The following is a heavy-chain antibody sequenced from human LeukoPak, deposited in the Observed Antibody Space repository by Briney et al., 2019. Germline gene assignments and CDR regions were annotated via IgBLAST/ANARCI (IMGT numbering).Heavy chain of an antibody. CDR1: GGSISSYY. CDR3: ARTPPVYGMDV. V-gene: IGHV4-59*01. CDR2: IYYSGST. J-gene: IGHJ6*02. Sequence: SETLSLTCTVSGGSISSYYWSWIRQPPGKGLEWIGYIYYSGSTNYNPSLKSRVTISVDTSKNQFSLKLSSVTAADAAVYYCARTPPVYGMDVWGQGTTVTVSS.